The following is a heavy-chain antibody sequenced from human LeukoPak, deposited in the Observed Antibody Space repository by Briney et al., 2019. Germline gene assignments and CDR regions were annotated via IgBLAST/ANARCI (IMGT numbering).Heavy chain of an antibody. D-gene: IGHD5-18*01. Sequence: PGGSLRLSCSASGFTFSSYAMHWVRQAPGKGLEYVSAISSNGGSTYYADSVKGRFTISRDNSRNTLYLQMNSLRVEDTAVYYCARRERLGYSYGRGTLDIWGQGTMVTVSS. CDR2: ISSNGGST. V-gene: IGHV3-64*04. J-gene: IGHJ3*02. CDR1: GFTFSSYA. CDR3: ARRERLGYSYGRGTLDI.